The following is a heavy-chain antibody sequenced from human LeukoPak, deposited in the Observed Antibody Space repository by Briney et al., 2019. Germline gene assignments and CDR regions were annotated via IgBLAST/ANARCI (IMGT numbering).Heavy chain of an antibody. V-gene: IGHV3-21*01. Sequence: PGGSLRLSCAASGFTFSSYSMNWVRQAPGKGLEWVSSISSSSYIYYADSVKGRFTISRDNAKNSLYLQMNSLRAEDTAVYYCARDQGNYGDPRYFDYWGQGTLVTVSS. CDR1: GFTFSSYS. D-gene: IGHD4-17*01. CDR2: ISSSSYI. CDR3: ARDQGNYGDPRYFDY. J-gene: IGHJ4*02.